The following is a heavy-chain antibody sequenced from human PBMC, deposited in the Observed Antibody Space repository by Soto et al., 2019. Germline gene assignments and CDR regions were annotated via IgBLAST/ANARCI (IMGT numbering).Heavy chain of an antibody. Sequence: QVQLVESGGGVVQPGRSLRLSCAASGFTFSSYGMHWVRQAPGKGLEWVAVIWYNGSDKKYADSVKGRFTISRDNSEKTLYLHMNRLRAEDTAVYYCAKDYGDWTGLYYYGMDVWGQGTTVTVSS. CDR2: IWYNGSDK. J-gene: IGHJ6*02. D-gene: IGHD4-17*01. CDR3: AKDYGDWTGLYYYGMDV. V-gene: IGHV3-33*06. CDR1: GFTFSSYG.